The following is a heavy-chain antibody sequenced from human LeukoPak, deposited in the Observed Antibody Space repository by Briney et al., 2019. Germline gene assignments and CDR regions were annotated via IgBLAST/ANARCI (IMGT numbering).Heavy chain of an antibody. J-gene: IGHJ5*02. CDR2: ISDSGGTI. CDR3: ARGAGPLFDP. Sequence: PGGSLRLSCAASGFTFTDHYMSWIRQAPGQGLEWISYISDSGGTIHYADSVKGRCTISRDNAKNSLYLQTNSLRAEDAAVYYCARGAGPLFDPWGQGTLVTVSS. CDR1: GFTFTDHY. V-gene: IGHV3-11*01.